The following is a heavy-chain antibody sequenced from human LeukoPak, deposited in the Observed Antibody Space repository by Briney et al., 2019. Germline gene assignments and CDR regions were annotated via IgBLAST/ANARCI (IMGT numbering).Heavy chain of an antibody. J-gene: IGHJ4*02. CDR3: TRVNLRTGERFFGY. V-gene: IGHV3-72*01. Sequence: GGSLRLSCLASGFTFSDHYMDWVRQTPGKGLEWVGRTRNKANSYIIEYAASVKGRFTISRDDSKNSVYLQLNSLKTEDTAVYYCTRVNLRTGERFFGYWGQGTLVTVSS. CDR1: GFTFSDHY. D-gene: IGHD7-27*01. CDR2: TRNKANSYII.